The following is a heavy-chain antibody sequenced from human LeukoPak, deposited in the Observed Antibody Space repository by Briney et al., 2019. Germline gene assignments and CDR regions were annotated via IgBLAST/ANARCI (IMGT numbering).Heavy chain of an antibody. Sequence: SQTLSLTCTVSGGSISSGGYYWSWIRQHPGKGLEWIGYIYYSGSTYYNPSLKSRVTISVDTSKNQFSLKLSSVTAADTAVYYCARLEVDGDYRVDYWGQGTLVTVSS. D-gene: IGHD4-17*01. V-gene: IGHV4-31*03. CDR3: ARLEVDGDYRVDY. J-gene: IGHJ4*02. CDR1: GGSISSGGYY. CDR2: IYYSGST.